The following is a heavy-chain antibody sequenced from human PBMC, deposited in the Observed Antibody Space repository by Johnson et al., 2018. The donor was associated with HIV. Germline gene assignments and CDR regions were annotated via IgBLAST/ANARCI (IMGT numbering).Heavy chain of an antibody. V-gene: IGHV3-53*01. CDR2: IYSGGST. CDR3: AKVRNFCLVDVFDI. CDR1: GFTVSSNY. Sequence: VQLVESGGGLIQPGGSLRLSCAASGFTVSSNYMSWVRQAPGKGLEWVSVIYSGGSTYYADSVKGRFTISRDNSKNTLYLQMNSLRAEDTAVYYCAKVRNFCLVDVFDIWGQGTMVTVSS. J-gene: IGHJ3*02. D-gene: IGHD3-9*01.